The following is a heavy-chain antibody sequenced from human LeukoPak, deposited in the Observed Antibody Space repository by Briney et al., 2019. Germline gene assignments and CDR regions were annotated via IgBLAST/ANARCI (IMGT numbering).Heavy chain of an antibody. CDR2: IKQDGSEK. J-gene: IGHJ4*02. CDR1: GFTFSSYW. D-gene: IGHD1-26*01. Sequence: GGSLRLSCAASGFTFSSYWMSWVRQAPGKGLEWVANIKQDGSEKLYVDSVKGRFTISRDNAKNSLYLQMNSLRVEDTAVYYCARDLPVVGAPGFDYWGQGTLVIASS. CDR3: ARDLPVVGAPGFDY. V-gene: IGHV3-7*01.